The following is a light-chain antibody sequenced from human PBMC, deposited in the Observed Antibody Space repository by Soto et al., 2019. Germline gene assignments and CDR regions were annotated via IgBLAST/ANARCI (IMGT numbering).Light chain of an antibody. J-gene: IGKJ5*01. V-gene: IGKV3-20*01. CDR2: GAS. CDR3: QQHGGSPPIT. Sequence: DIVLTQAPGSLSLSPGERATLSCRASQSVSSSHIAWYQQKPGQAPRLLIYGASSRATGIPDRFTGSGSGTDFTLTISRLEPEDFAVYYCQQHGGSPPITFGQGTRLEI. CDR1: QSVSSSH.